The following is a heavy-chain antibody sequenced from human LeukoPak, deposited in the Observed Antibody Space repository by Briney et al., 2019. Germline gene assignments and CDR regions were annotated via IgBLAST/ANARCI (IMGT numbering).Heavy chain of an antibody. V-gene: IGHV4-59*01. CDR3: AREGTLQYYFDY. J-gene: IGHJ4*02. D-gene: IGHD1-7*01. Sequence: SETLSLTCTVSGGSISSYYWSWIRQPPGKGLEWIGYIYYSGSTNYNPSLKSRVTISVDTSKNQFSLHLSSVTAADTAVYYCAREGTLQYYFDYWGRGALVTVSS. CDR1: GGSISSYY. CDR2: IYYSGST.